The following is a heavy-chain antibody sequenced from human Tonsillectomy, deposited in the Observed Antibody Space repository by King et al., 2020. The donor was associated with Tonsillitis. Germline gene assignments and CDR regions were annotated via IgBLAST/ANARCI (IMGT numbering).Heavy chain of an antibody. CDR2: ISDGSGTT. V-gene: IGHV3-23*04. D-gene: IGHD6-25*01. Sequence: VQLVESGGGLVQPGGSLRLSCAASGFTFSSYAMHWVRQAPGKGLEWVLGISDGSGTTYYADSVKGRFTISRDNSKNTLYLQMNNLRAEDTALYYCAKQRLGSPLTGGFDYWGQGTLVTVSS. CDR3: AKQRLGSPLTGGFDY. J-gene: IGHJ4*02. CDR1: GFTFSSYA.